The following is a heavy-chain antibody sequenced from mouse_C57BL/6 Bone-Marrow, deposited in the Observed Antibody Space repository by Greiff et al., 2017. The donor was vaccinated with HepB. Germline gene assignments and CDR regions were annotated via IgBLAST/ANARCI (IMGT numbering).Heavy chain of an antibody. V-gene: IGHV5-17*01. J-gene: IGHJ3*01. Sequence: EVKLMESGGGLVKPGGSLKLSCAASGFTFSDYGMHWVRQAPEKGLEWVAYISSGSSTIYYADTVKGRFTISRDNAKNTLFLQMTSLRSEDTAMYYCAMYYGSSGFAYWGQGTLVTVSA. D-gene: IGHD1-1*01. CDR1: GFTFSDYG. CDR2: ISSGSSTI. CDR3: AMYYGSSGFAY.